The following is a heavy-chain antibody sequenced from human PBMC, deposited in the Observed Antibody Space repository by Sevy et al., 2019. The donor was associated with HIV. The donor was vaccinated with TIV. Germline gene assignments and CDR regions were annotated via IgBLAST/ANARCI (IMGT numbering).Heavy chain of an antibody. CDR1: GYTFISYA. D-gene: IGHD3-10*01. Sequence: ASVKVSCKASGYTFISYAINWVRQAPGQGLEWMGWFTAYNGTTNYAQKLQGRVTMTTETSSSTAYMELRSLRSDDTAVYYCARSYGSGNYYGYWGQGTLVTVSS. CDR3: ARSYGSGNYYGY. V-gene: IGHV1-18*01. CDR2: FTAYNGTT. J-gene: IGHJ4*02.